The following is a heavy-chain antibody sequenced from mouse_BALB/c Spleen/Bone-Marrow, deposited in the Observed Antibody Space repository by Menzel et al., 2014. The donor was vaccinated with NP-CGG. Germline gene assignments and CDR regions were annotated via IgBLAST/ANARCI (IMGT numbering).Heavy chain of an antibody. CDR2: INNNGGST. V-gene: IGHV5-6-3*01. D-gene: IGHD2-3*01. Sequence: DVMLVESGGGLVQPGGSLKLSCAASGFTFSSYGMSWVRQTPDKRLELVATINNNGGSTYYPDSVKGRFTISRDNAKNTLYLQMSSLKSEDTAMYYCARERDGYFRDAMDYWGQGTSVTVSS. J-gene: IGHJ4*01. CDR1: GFTFSSYG. CDR3: ARERDGYFRDAMDY.